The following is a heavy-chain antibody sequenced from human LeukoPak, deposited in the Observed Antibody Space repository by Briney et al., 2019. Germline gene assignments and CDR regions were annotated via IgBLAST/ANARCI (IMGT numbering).Heavy chain of an antibody. CDR2: IYTRGST. J-gene: IGHJ6*02. CDR3: ARVPAIVVTGLYYYYGMDV. V-gene: IGHV4-4*07. CDR1: GGSINNYY. Sequence: SETLSLTCTVSGGSINNYYWSWIRQPAGKGLEWIGRIYTRGSTNYNPSLQSRVTISVDTSKNHFSLKLRSVTAADTAVYYCARVPAIVVTGLYYYYGMDVWGQGTTVTVSS. D-gene: IGHD6-19*01.